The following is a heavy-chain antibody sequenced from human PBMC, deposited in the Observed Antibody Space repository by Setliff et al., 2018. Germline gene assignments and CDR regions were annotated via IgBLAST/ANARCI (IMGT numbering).Heavy chain of an antibody. CDR2: INTGNGNT. CDR1: GFRFTSFG. D-gene: IGHD2-15*01. Sequence: GASVKVSCKTSGFRFTSFGFSWVRQAPGQRLEWMGWINTGNGNTKCSQNFQGRVTMTRDTSTGTVNMELSSLRSEDTAVYYCASYERYCYGGSCYYFDYWGQGTLVTVSS. V-gene: IGHV1-3*04. CDR3: ASYERYCYGGSCYYFDY. J-gene: IGHJ4*02.